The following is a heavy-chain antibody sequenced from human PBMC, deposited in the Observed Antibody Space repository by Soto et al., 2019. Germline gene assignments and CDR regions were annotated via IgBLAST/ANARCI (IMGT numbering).Heavy chain of an antibody. CDR3: ARFGDIVATPRNAFDI. V-gene: IGHV4-30-4*02. CDR2: IYYSGST. Sequence: SDTLSLTCTVSGGSISSGDYYWSWIRQPPGKGLEWIGYIYYSGSTYYNPSLKSRVTISVDTSKNQFSLKLSSVTAADTAVYYCARFGDIVATPRNAFDIWGQGTMVTV. J-gene: IGHJ3*02. D-gene: IGHD5-12*01. CDR1: GGSISSGDYY.